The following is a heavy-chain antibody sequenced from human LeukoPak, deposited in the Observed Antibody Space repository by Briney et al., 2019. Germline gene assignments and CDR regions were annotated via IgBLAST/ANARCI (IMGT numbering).Heavy chain of an antibody. CDR1: GFTVSSNY. CDR2: IYSGGST. CDR3: ARVRSDYDFWSGYSRYYYYYMDV. D-gene: IGHD3-3*01. Sequence: PGGSLRLSCAASGFTVSSNYMSWVRQAPGKVLEWVSVIYSGGSTYYADSVKGRFTISRDNSKNTLYLQMNSLRAEDTAVYYCARVRSDYDFWSGYSRYYYYYMDVWGKGTTVTVSS. V-gene: IGHV3-53*01. J-gene: IGHJ6*03.